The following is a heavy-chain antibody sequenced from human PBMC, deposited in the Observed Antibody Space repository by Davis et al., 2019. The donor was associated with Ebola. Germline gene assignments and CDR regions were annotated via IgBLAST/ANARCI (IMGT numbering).Heavy chain of an antibody. CDR2: IIPILGIA. Sequence: AASVKVSCKASGYTFTSYGISWVRQAPGQGLEWMGRIIPILGIANYAQKFQGRVTITADKSTSTAYMELSSPRSEDTAVYYCARDLESATTEFRWGQGTLVTVSS. CDR3: ARDLESATTEFR. D-gene: IGHD4-17*01. J-gene: IGHJ4*02. V-gene: IGHV1-69*04. CDR1: GYTFTSYG.